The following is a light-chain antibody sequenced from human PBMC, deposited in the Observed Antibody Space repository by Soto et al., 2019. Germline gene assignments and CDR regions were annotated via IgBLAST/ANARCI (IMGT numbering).Light chain of an antibody. V-gene: IGKV3-11*01. CDR1: QSVSNF. Sequence: ELVLPQSPATLSLSPGERATLSCRASQSVSNFLAWYPQNPGQATMLLISDASTSATGIPGRFSGSGSGAAFCRTISILAPEGFAAYDCQQRSNWPCTFSQGTKVELK. CDR3: QQRSNWPCT. CDR2: DAS. J-gene: IGKJ1*01.